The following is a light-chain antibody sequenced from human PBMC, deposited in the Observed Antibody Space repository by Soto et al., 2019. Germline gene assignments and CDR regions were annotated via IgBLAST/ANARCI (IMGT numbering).Light chain of an antibody. CDR2: KAS. J-gene: IGKJ4*01. Sequence: DSQMTQSPSTLAASVGDRVTIICRASQSVSTWLAWYQQKPGKAPKLLIYKASILQSGVSSRFSGSESGTGCTLTISSLQPDDFATYYCQQYDRYPVTFGGGTKVEVK. CDR1: QSVSTW. CDR3: QQYDRYPVT. V-gene: IGKV1-5*03.